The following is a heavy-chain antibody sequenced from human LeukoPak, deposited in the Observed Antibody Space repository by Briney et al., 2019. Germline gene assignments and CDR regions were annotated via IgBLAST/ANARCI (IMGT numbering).Heavy chain of an antibody. D-gene: IGHD5-18*01. Sequence: SETLSLTCTVSGGSISSYYWSWIRQPPGKGLEWIGYIYYSGSTNYNPSLKSRVTISVDTSKNQFSLKLSPVTAADTAVYYCARVEYSSQSLYYWGQGTLVTVSS. CDR1: GGSISSYY. CDR2: IYYSGST. V-gene: IGHV4-59*01. J-gene: IGHJ4*02. CDR3: ARVEYSSQSLYY.